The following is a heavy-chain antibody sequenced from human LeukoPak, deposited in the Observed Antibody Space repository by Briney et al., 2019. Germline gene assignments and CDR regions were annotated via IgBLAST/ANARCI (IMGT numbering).Heavy chain of an antibody. CDR2: IWYDGSNK. D-gene: IGHD2-8*02. CDR1: GFTFSSYG. J-gene: IGHJ4*02. Sequence: GGSLILSCAASGFTFSSYGMHWVRQAPGKGLEWVAVIWYDGSNKYYADSVKGRFTISRDNSKNTLYLQMNSLRAEDTAVYYCAKETGGLFDYWGQGTLVTVSS. CDR3: AKETGGLFDY. V-gene: IGHV3-33*06.